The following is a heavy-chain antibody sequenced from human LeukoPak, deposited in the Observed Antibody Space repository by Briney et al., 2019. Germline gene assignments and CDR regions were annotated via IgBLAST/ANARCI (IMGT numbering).Heavy chain of an antibody. CDR1: GFTFSSYA. Sequence: PGGSLRLSCSASGFTFSSYAMHWVRQAPGKGLEYVSAISSNGGSTYYADSVKGRFTISRDNSKNTLYLQMSSLRAEDTAVYYCVKDYGHSSSWYPPDFDYWGQGTLVTVSS. CDR3: VKDYGHSSSWYPPDFDY. V-gene: IGHV3-64D*06. D-gene: IGHD6-13*01. J-gene: IGHJ4*02. CDR2: ISSNGGST.